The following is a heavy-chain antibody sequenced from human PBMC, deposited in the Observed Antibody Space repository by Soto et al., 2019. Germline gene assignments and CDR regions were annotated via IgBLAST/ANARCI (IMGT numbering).Heavy chain of an antibody. CDR1: GGSISSYY. V-gene: IGHV4-59*01. J-gene: IGHJ4*02. Sequence: KPSETLSLTCTVSGGSISSYYWSWIRQPPGKGLEWIGYIYYSGSTNYNPSLKSRVTISVDTSKNQFSLKLSSVTAADTAVYYCARARQTPLRYFDWNFDYWGQGTLVTVSS. D-gene: IGHD3-9*01. CDR2: IYYSGST. CDR3: ARARQTPLRYFDWNFDY.